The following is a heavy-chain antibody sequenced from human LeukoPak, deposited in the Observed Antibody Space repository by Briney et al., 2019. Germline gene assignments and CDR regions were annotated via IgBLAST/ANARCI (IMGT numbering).Heavy chain of an antibody. D-gene: IGHD2-2*01. CDR2: IKQDGSEK. V-gene: IGHV3-7*01. CDR3: AKDMSWTSWSFDY. J-gene: IGHJ4*02. Sequence: PGGSLRLSCAASGFTFSSYWMSWVRQAPGKGLEWVANIKQDGSEKYYVDSVKGRFTISRDNAKNSLYLQMNSLRAEDTAVYYCAKDMSWTSWSFDYWGQGTLVTVSS. CDR1: GFTFSSYW.